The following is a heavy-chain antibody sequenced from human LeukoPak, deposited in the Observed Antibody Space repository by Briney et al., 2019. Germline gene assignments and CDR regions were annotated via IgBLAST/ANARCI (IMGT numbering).Heavy chain of an antibody. CDR1: GGSMPSNTYY. CDR2: IYNKVST. D-gene: IGHD6-6*01. J-gene: IGHJ4*02. V-gene: IGHV4-39*01. Sequence: MPSETQSLTCTVSGGSMPSNTYYWGWVRQSPEKGLEWIGSIYNKVSTHYNPSLKSRVTMSVDTSRSQFSLKLTSMTAADTAIYYCARNSSSSYFDTWGQGILVTVSS. CDR3: ARNSSSSYFDT.